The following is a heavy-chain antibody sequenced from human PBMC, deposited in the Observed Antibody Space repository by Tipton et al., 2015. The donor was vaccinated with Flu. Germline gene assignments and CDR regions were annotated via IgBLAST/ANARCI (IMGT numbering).Heavy chain of an antibody. CDR2: IYSGGST. CDR1: GFTVSSNY. J-gene: IGHJ4*02. CDR3: ARDLGWGGGSCYEGRGVVDY. Sequence: QLVQSGGGLVQPGGSLRLSCAASGFTVSSNYMSWVRQAPGKGLEWVSVIYSGGSTYYADSVKGRFTISRHNSKNTLYLQMNSLRAGDTAVYYCARDLGWGGGSCYEGRGVVDYWGQGTLVTVSS. V-gene: IGHV3-53*04. D-gene: IGHD2-15*01.